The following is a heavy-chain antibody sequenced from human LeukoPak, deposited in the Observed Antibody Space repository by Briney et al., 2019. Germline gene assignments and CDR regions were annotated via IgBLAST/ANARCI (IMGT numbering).Heavy chain of an antibody. D-gene: IGHD3-9*01. J-gene: IGHJ4*02. CDR2: IYYSGST. CDR1: GGSISSGGYY. Sequence: SETLSLTCTASGGSISSGGYYWSWIRQHPGKGLEWIGYIYYSGSTYYNPSLKSRVTISVDTSKNQFSLKLSSVTAADTAVYYCARAPDPTYYDILTGPYYFDYWGQGTLVTVSS. V-gene: IGHV4-31*03. CDR3: ARAPDPTYYDILTGPYYFDY.